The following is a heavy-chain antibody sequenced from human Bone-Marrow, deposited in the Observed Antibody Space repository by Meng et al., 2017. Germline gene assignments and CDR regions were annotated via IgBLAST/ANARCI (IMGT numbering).Heavy chain of an antibody. Sequence: GESLKISCAASGFTFISYAMHWVRQAPGKGPEWVAVITHDGTNKYYVDSVRGRFTISRDNSKNTLYLQMKSLRVEDTAVYYCARDYYVSGSYFPRIEYWGQGTLVTVSS. J-gene: IGHJ4*02. CDR3: ARDYYVSGSYFPRIEY. CDR2: ITHDGTNK. V-gene: IGHV3-30*01. D-gene: IGHD3-10*01. CDR1: GFTFISYA.